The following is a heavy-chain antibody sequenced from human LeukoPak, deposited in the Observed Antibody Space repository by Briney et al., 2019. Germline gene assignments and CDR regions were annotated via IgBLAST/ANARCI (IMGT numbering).Heavy chain of an antibody. J-gene: IGHJ4*02. CDR3: AKEKYGSGSYYDY. Sequence: GRSLRLSCAASGFTFDDYAMHWVRQAPGKGLEWVSGISWDSGSIGYADSVKGRFTISRDNAKNSLYLQMNSLRAEDTALYYCAKEKYGSGSYYDYWGQGTLVTVSS. CDR1: GFTFDDYA. CDR2: ISWDSGSI. D-gene: IGHD3-10*01. V-gene: IGHV3-9*01.